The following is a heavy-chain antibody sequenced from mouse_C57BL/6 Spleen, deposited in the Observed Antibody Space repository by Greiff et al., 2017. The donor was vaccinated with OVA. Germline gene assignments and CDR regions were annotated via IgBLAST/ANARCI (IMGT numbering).Heavy chain of an antibody. CDR2: INPNNGGT. Sequence: VQLKQSGPELVKPGASVKIPCKASGYTFTDYNMDWVKQSHGKSLEWIGDINPNNGGTIYNQKFKGKATLTVDKSSSTAYMELRSLTSEDTAVYYCARGDSNYDYAMDYWGQGTSVTVSS. CDR1: GYTFTDYN. J-gene: IGHJ4*01. D-gene: IGHD2-5*01. V-gene: IGHV1-18*01. CDR3: ARGDSNYDYAMDY.